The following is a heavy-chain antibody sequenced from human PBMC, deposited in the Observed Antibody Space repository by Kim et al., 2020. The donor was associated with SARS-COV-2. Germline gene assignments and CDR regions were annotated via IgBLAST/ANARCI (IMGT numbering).Heavy chain of an antibody. CDR1: GFTFSSYE. V-gene: IGHV3-48*03. CDR2: ISSSGSTI. Sequence: GGSLRLSCAASGFTFSSYEMNWVRQAPGKGLEWVSYISSSGSTIYYADSVKGRFTISRDNAKNSLYLQMNSLRAEDTAVYYCAREELWTLDYWGQGTLVTVSS. D-gene: IGHD5-18*01. J-gene: IGHJ4*02. CDR3: AREELWTLDY.